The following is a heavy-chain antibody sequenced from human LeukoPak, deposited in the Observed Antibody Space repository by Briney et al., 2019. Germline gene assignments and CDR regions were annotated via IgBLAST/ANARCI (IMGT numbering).Heavy chain of an antibody. Sequence: SVKVSCKASGGTFSSYAISWVRQAPGQGLEWMGGIIPIFGTANYAQKFQGRVTITADESTSTAYMELSSLRSEDTAVYYCAREDSSGWYLDYWGQGTLVTVSS. V-gene: IGHV1-69*13. CDR3: AREDSSGWYLDY. CDR2: IIPIFGTA. CDR1: GGTFSSYA. J-gene: IGHJ4*02. D-gene: IGHD6-19*01.